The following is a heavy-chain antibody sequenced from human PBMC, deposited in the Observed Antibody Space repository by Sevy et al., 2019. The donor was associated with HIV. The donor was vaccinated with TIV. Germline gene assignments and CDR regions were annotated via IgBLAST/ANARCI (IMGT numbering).Heavy chain of an antibody. CDR1: GDSVSSNSAA. CDR2: TYYRSKWYN. D-gene: IGHD6-19*01. Sequence: SQTLSLNCAISGDSVSSNSAAWNWIRQSPSRGLEWLGRTYYRSKWYNDYAVSVQSRVTINPDTSKNQFSLQLNSVTPDETGVYYCARDGRYSSGWYFDYWGQGTLVSVPQ. CDR3: ARDGRYSSGWYFDY. V-gene: IGHV6-1*01. J-gene: IGHJ4*02.